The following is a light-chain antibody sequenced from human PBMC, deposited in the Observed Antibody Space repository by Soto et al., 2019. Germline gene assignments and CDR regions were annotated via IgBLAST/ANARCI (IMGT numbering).Light chain of an antibody. CDR3: LQDYNYPRT. Sequence: AIQMTQSPSSLSASVGDRVTITCRASQGIRKDLSWYQVKPGKTPKLLIYSASTLQSGVPSRFNGSASGTDFTLTISRLQPEDFATYYCLQDYNYPRTFGQGTKVEI. V-gene: IGKV1-6*01. CDR2: SAS. CDR1: QGIRKD. J-gene: IGKJ1*01.